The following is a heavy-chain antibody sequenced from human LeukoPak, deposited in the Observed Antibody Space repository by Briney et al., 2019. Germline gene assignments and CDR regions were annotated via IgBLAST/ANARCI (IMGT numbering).Heavy chain of an antibody. CDR2: IYYSGST. CDR1: GGSISSGGYY. J-gene: IGHJ4*02. V-gene: IGHV4-31*03. CDR3: ARVPPYYYDSSGYYTGTHFDY. D-gene: IGHD3-22*01. Sequence: PSGTLSLTCTVSGGSISSGGYYWSWIRQHPGKGLEWIGYIYYSGSTYYNPSLKSRVTISVDTSKNQFSLKLSSVTAADTAVYYCARVPPYYYDSSGYYTGTHFDYWGQGTLVTVSS.